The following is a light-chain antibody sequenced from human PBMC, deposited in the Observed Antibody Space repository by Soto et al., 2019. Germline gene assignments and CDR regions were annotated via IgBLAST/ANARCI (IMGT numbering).Light chain of an antibody. V-gene: IGKV1-5*01. Sequence: DIQMTQSPSTLSASVGDRVTITCRASQSISYYLAWYQKKPGKAPKVLIWNASSLQRGVPTRFSGSGSGTAFTLTLSSLLPDDFATYSCQQYNRFSTWTFGHGPKVEIK. J-gene: IGKJ1*01. CDR1: QSISYY. CDR3: QQYNRFSTWT. CDR2: NAS.